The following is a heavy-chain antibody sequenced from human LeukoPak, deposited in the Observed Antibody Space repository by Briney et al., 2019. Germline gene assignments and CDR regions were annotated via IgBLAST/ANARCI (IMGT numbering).Heavy chain of an antibody. V-gene: IGHV3-74*01. J-gene: IGHJ4*02. CDR1: GFIFSSFW. CDR3: ARGGSTYSSY. D-gene: IGHD5-18*01. CDR2: INSDGSSR. Sequence: GGSLRLSCSASGFIFSSFWMHWVRQAPGKGLVWVSRINSDGSSRSYADSVKGRFTISRDNAKNTLYLQMNSLRAEDTAVYFCARGGSTYSSYWGQGALVTVSS.